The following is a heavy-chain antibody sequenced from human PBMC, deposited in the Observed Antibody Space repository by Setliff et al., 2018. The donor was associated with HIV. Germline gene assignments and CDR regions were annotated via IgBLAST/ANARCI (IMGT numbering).Heavy chain of an antibody. Sequence: GESLKISCAASGFIFNTYAMSWVRQAPGKGLDWVSAISGSGGSTYYIDSVKGRFTISRDNSKNTLYLEMKGLRADDTAVYYCAKDSYFYDTTSYYPFDYWGQGALVTVSS. CDR1: GFIFNTYA. J-gene: IGHJ4*02. CDR2: ISGSGGST. CDR3: AKDSYFYDTTSYYPFDY. D-gene: IGHD3-22*01. V-gene: IGHV3-23*01.